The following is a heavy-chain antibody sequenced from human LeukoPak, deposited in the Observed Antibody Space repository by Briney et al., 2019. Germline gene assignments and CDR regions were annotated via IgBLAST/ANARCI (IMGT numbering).Heavy chain of an antibody. J-gene: IGHJ4*02. Sequence: PGGSLRLSCAASGFTFSSYAMSWVRQAPGKGLEWVSGISGSGPYTFYTDSVKGRFTISRDSSKNTLYLQMNSLRAEDTAIYYCAKGLPNIGSYYDYWGQGTLVTVSS. D-gene: IGHD3-22*01. CDR3: AKGLPNIGSYYDY. CDR1: GFTFSSYA. V-gene: IGHV3-23*01. CDR2: ISGSGPYT.